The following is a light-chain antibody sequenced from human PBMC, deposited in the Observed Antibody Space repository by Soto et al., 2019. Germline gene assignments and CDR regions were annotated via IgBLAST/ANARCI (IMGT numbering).Light chain of an antibody. CDR1: SSNIGRNT. CDR3: AVWDDNLRAVV. Sequence: QSVLTQPPSATGTPGQRNTISCSGSSSNIGRNTINWYQYVPGTAPKVIIYRNNHRPSGVPDRFSGSQSGSSASLAIDGLQSEDEAEYYCAVWDDNLRAVVFGGGTKVTVL. V-gene: IGLV1-44*01. CDR2: RNN. J-gene: IGLJ2*01.